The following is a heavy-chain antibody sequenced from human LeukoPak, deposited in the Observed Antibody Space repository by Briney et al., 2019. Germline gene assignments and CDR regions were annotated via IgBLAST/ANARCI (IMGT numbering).Heavy chain of an antibody. CDR1: GGSISSYY. CDR3: ARGIVGAPHWFDP. CDR2: IYYSGSN. Sequence: SETLSLTCTVSGGSISSYYWSWIRQPPGKGLEWIGYIYYSGSNNYNPSLKSRVTISVDTSKNQFSLKLSSVTAADTAVYYCARGIVGAPHWFDPWGQGTLVTVSS. D-gene: IGHD1-26*01. V-gene: IGHV4-59*01. J-gene: IGHJ5*02.